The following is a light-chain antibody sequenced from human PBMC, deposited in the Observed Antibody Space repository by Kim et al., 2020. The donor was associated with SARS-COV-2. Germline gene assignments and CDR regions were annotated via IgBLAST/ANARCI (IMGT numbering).Light chain of an antibody. J-gene: IGKJ2*01. CDR3: QHYSRFPYT. CDR1: ENIGTW. V-gene: IGKV1-5*03. Sequence: SASVGDSVTLTCRASENIGTWLAWYQQKPGRAPSLLIYLASTLESGVPSRFSGTGSGTEFSLSITSLQPDDFATYYCQHYSRFPYTFGQGTKLEI. CDR2: LAS.